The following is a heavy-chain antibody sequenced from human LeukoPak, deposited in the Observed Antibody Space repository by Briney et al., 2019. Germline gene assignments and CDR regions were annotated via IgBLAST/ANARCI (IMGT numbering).Heavy chain of an antibody. D-gene: IGHD4-17*01. CDR2: ISSSGSTI. V-gene: IGHV3-11*01. Sequence: GGSLRLSCAASGFTFSDYYVSWIRQAPGKGLEWVSYISSSGSTIYYADSVKGRFTISRDNAKNSLYLQMNSLRAEDTAVYYCARDTTCSYGDYRGTADYWGQGTLVTVSS. J-gene: IGHJ4*02. CDR1: GFTFSDYY. CDR3: ARDTTCSYGDYRGTADY.